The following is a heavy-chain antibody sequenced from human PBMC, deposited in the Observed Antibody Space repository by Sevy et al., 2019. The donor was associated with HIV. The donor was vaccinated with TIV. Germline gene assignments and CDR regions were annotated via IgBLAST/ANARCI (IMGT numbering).Heavy chain of an antibody. CDR2: ISGNGENT. Sequence: GGSLRLSCTASEFTFSSHAVSWVRQAPGKGLEWVSAISGNGENTHYADSVRGRFTISRDNFKNTLYLQMNSLGAEDTAGYYCAKDLAVAGPYYFDYWGQGTLVTVSS. J-gene: IGHJ4*02. CDR1: EFTFSSHA. CDR3: AKDLAVAGPYYFDY. V-gene: IGHV3-23*01. D-gene: IGHD6-19*01.